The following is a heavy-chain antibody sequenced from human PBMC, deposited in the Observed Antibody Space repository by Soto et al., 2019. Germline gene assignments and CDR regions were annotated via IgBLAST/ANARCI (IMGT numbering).Heavy chain of an antibody. D-gene: IGHD2-21*01. CDR2: IYYGGTT. Sequence: QVQLQESGPGLLKPSETLSLTCTVSGGSVSGYYWSWLRQPPGTGLEWIGYIYYGGTTLYTPYLQSRVTILVDASKGQVFLKLKCVTAADTAVYYCARHDVIARLQNGMGVWGQGTTGIVS. J-gene: IGHJ6*02. CDR3: ARHDVIARLQNGMGV. V-gene: IGHV4-59*02. CDR1: GGSVSGYY.